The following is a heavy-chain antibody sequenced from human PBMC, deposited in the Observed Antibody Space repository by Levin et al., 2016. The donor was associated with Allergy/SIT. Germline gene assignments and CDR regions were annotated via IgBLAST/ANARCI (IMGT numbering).Heavy chain of an antibody. CDR2: IWYDGSNK. CDR1: GFSFSSYG. Sequence: GESLKISCAASGFSFSSYGMHWVRQAPGKGLEWVAVIWYDGSNKYYADSVKGRFIISRDNSKNTLYLQMNSLRAEDTAVYYCASCRISTTSQRYYYMDVWGKGTTVTVSS. D-gene: IGHD2-2*01. CDR3: ASCRISTTSQRYYYMDV. V-gene: IGHV3-33*01. J-gene: IGHJ6*03.